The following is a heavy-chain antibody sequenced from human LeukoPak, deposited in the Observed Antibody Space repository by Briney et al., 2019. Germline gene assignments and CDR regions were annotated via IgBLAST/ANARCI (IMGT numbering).Heavy chain of an antibody. CDR2: IWYVGSNK. D-gene: IGHD4-23*01. V-gene: IGHV3-33*01. Sequence: GGSLRLSCVASGFTFSSYGMHWVRQAPGKGVEWVAVIWYVGSNKYYADSVKGRFTISRDNSKNTLYLQMNSLRAEDTAVYYCARDGDYGGNSLDYWGQGTLVTVSS. J-gene: IGHJ4*02. CDR3: ARDGDYGGNSLDY. CDR1: GFTFSSYG.